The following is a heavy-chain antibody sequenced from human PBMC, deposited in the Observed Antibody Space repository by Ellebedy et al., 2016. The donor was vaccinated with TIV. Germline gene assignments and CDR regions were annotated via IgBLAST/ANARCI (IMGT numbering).Heavy chain of an antibody. CDR2: TYYGGSP. CDR3: ARLSALTFDGMDV. V-gene: IGHV4-59*08. CDR1: GGPISPHY. Sequence: MPGGSLRLSCTVSGGPISPHYWSRIRQSPGKGLEWIGYTYYGGSPKYNPSLKSRVTISVDTSKNQLSLKLASVTVADTAVYYCARLSALTFDGMDVWGQGTTVTVSS. J-gene: IGHJ6*02. D-gene: IGHD1-14*01.